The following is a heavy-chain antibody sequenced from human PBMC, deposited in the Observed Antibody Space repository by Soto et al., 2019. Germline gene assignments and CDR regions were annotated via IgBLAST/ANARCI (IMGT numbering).Heavy chain of an antibody. CDR3: AREVNSSPARGPNWFDP. D-gene: IGHD6-13*01. J-gene: IGHJ5*02. CDR2: TYHSGTT. Sequence: QVQLQESGPGLVQPSGTLSLTCAVSGDSINNSHWWSWVRQTPGKGLEWIGETYHSGTTNYNPSLKTRVTISIYKSTNQFSLKMNSVTAADTAVYYCAREVNSSPARGPNWFDPWGQGTLVTVSS. V-gene: IGHV4-4*02. CDR1: GDSINNSHW.